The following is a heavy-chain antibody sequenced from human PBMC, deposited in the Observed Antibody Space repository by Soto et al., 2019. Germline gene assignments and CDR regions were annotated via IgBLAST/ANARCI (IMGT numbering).Heavy chain of an antibody. CDR2: IIPIFGTA. Sequence: ASVKVCCKASGVTFSSYAISWVRQAPGQGLEWMGGIIPIFGTANYAQKFQGRVTITADESTSTAYMELSSLRSEDTAVYYCARVYYDSSGYYYAGPFVYWGQGTLVTVSS. J-gene: IGHJ4*02. CDR3: ARVYYDSSGYYYAGPFVY. V-gene: IGHV1-69*13. D-gene: IGHD3-22*01. CDR1: GVTFSSYA.